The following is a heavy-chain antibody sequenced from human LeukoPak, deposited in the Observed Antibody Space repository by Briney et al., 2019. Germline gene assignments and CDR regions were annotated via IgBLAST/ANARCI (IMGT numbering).Heavy chain of an antibody. Sequence: ASVKVSCKASGYTFTNYGITWVRQVPGQGLEWLGWISAYNANANYAQNLQDRVTLTSDTSTSTAYMELRSLRSDDTGIYYCARTPKRFGELYQPGDSWGQGTLLTVSS. CDR2: ISAYNANA. D-gene: IGHD3-10*01. CDR1: GYTFTNYG. J-gene: IGHJ4*02. CDR3: ARTPKRFGELYQPGDS. V-gene: IGHV1-18*01.